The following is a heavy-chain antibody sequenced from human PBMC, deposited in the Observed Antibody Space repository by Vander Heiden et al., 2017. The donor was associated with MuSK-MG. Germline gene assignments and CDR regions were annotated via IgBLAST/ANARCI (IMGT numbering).Heavy chain of an antibody. J-gene: IGHJ6*02. CDR1: GGTFSSYA. D-gene: IGHD3-22*01. V-gene: IGHV1-69*01. Sequence: QSGAEVKNPGSSVKVSCKASGGTFSSYAISWVRQAPGQGLEWMGGIIPIFGTANYAQKFQGRVTITADESTSTAYMELSSLRSEETAVYYCASLVVVSEDYYYYYGMDVWGQGTTVTVSS. CDR3: ASLVVVSEDYYYYYGMDV. CDR2: IIPIFGTA.